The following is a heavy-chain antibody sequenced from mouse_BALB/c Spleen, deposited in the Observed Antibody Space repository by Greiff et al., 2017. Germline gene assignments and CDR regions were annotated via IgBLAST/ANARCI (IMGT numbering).Heavy chain of an antibody. CDR1: GFTFSSYT. J-gene: IGHJ2*01. CDR3: ARHYYGNYFDY. D-gene: IGHD2-1*01. V-gene: IGHV5-12-2*01. Sequence: EVKLQESGGGLVQPGGSLKLSCAASGFTFSSYTMSWVRQTPEKRLEWVAYISNGGGSTYYPDTVKGRFTISRDNAKNTLYLQMSSLKSEDTAMYYCARHYYGNYFDYWGQGTTLTVSS. CDR2: ISNGGGST.